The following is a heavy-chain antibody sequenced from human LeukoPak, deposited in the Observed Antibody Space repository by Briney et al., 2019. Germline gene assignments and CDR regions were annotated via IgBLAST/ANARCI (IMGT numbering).Heavy chain of an antibody. V-gene: IGHV3-7*01. J-gene: IGHJ3*02. CDR1: GFTFSSYA. CDR2: IKQDGSEK. D-gene: IGHD6-19*01. CDR3: ARVGLVRAFDI. Sequence: GGSLRLSCAASGFTFSSYAMSWVRQAPGKGLEWVANIKQDGSEKYYVDSVKGRFTISRDNAKNSLYLQMNSLRAEDTAVYYCARVGLVRAFDIWGQGTMVTVSS.